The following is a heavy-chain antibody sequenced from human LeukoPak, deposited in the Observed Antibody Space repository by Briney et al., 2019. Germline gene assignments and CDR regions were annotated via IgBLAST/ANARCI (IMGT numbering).Heavy chain of an antibody. D-gene: IGHD3-3*01. CDR3: ARAPDYDFWSGEFDY. J-gene: IGHJ4*02. CDR2: IYGGGST. V-gene: IGHV3-53*01. CDR1: GFTVSSNY. Sequence: GGSLRLSRAASGFTVSSNYMNWVRQAPGKGPEWVSVIYGGGSTYYADSVKGRFTISRDNSKNTLHLQMNSLRVEDTAVYYCARAPDYDFWSGEFDYWGQGTLVTVSS.